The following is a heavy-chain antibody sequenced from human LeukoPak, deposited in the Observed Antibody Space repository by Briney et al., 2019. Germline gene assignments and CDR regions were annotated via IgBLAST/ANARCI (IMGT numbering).Heavy chain of an antibody. CDR3: ARDGGGLDAFDI. J-gene: IGHJ3*02. Sequence: GGSLRLSCAASGFTVSSNYMSWVRQAPGKGLEWVSVIYSGGSTYYADSVKGRFIISKDNSKNTLYLQMNSLRAEDTAVYYCARDGGGLDAFDIWGQGTMVTVSS. D-gene: IGHD2-15*01. V-gene: IGHV3-66*01. CDR1: GFTVSSNY. CDR2: IYSGGST.